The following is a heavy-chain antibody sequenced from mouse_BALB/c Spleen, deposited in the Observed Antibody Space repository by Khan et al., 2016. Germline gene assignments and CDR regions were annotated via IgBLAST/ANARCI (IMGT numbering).Heavy chain of an antibody. V-gene: IGHV10-1*02. Sequence: EVQLVESGGGLVQPKGSLKLSCAASGFTFNTYAMNWVRQAPGKGLEWVARIRSKSNNYATYYADSVKDRFTISRDDSQSMLYLQMNNLKTEVTAMYYCVRQRYYAMDYWGQGTSVTVSS. CDR1: GFTFNTYA. CDR2: IRSKSNNYAT. J-gene: IGHJ4*01. CDR3: VRQRYYAMDY.